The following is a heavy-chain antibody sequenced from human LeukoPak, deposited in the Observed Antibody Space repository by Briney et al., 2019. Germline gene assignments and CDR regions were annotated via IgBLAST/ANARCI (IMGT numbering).Heavy chain of an antibody. D-gene: IGHD3-10*01. CDR3: ARGRDRGYYYGSGSFPFDY. CDR2: TYYSGST. J-gene: IGHJ4*02. V-gene: IGHV4-59*08. CDR1: GGSISSYY. Sequence: PSETLSLTCTVSGGSISSYYWSWIRQPPGKGLEWIGYTYYSGSTNYNPSLKSRVTISVDTSKNQFSLKLSSVTAADTAVYYCARGRDRGYYYGSGSFPFDYWGQGTLVTVSS.